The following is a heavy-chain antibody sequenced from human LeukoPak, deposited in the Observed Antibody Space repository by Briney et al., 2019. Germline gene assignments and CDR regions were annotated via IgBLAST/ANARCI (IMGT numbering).Heavy chain of an antibody. V-gene: IGHV4-34*01. CDR1: GVTFSGYY. J-gene: IGHJ4*02. CDR3: ERRKRVVMDYYGSGSYYNYYFDY. Sequence: AETLSLTCAAYGVTFSGYYWSWVRQAPGKGLEWIGEINRGGSTNYTQSVKSRVTISVDTSKNTLYLQMSTLTAADTAVYYCERRKRVVMDYYGSGSYYNYYFDYWGQGTLVIVSA. D-gene: IGHD3-10*01. CDR2: INRGGST.